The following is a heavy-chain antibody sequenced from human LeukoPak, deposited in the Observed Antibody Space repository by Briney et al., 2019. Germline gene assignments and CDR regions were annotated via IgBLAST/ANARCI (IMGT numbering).Heavy chain of an antibody. CDR3: ARPPIGGGYNFGPFEY. J-gene: IGHJ4*02. Sequence: GRSLRLSCAVSGFTFSSHAMHWVRQAPGKGLEWVAVISSDGSDENFADSVKGRFTISRDNSKNTLYLQMNSLRTEDTAVYYCARPPIGGGYNFGPFEYWGQGPLVTVSS. V-gene: IGHV3-30-3*01. CDR1: GFTFSSHA. D-gene: IGHD5-18*01. CDR2: ISSDGSDE.